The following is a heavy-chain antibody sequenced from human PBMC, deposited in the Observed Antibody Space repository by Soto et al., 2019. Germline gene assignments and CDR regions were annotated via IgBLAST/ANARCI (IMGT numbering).Heavy chain of an antibody. J-gene: IGHJ6*02. V-gene: IGHV4-39*01. D-gene: IGHD4-17*01. CDR2: IYYSGST. CDR3: ARQNGDYIYYYGMDV. Sequence: QLQLQESGPGLVKPSETLSLTRTVSGGSISSSSYYWGWIRQPPGKGLEWIGSIYYSGSTYYNPSLKSRVTISVDTSKNQFSLKLSSVTAADTAVYYCARQNGDYIYYYGMDVWGQGTTVTVSS. CDR1: GGSISSSSYY.